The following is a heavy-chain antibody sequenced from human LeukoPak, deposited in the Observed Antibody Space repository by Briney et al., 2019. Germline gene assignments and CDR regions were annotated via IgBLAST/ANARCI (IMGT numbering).Heavy chain of an antibody. D-gene: IGHD3-22*01. CDR3: ARGDSSGYFNDAFDI. V-gene: IGHV4-61*02. Sequence: SETLSLTCTVSGGSISSGSYYWSWIWQPAGKGLEWIGRIYTSGSTNYNPSLKSRVTISVDTSKNQFSLKLSSVTAADTAVYYCARGDSSGYFNDAFDIWGQGTMVTVSS. CDR1: GGSISSGSYY. J-gene: IGHJ3*02. CDR2: IYTSGST.